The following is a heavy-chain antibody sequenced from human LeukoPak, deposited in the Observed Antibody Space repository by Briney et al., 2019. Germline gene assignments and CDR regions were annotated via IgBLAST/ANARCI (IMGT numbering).Heavy chain of an antibody. D-gene: IGHD3-10*01. CDR1: GGSISSYY. Sequence: SETLSLTCTVSGGSISSYYWSWIRQPPGKGLEWIGYIYYSGSTNYNPSLKSRVTISVDTSKNQFSLKLSSVTAADTAVYYCARSHLWFGENWFDPWGQGTLVTVSS. CDR3: ARSHLWFGENWFDP. J-gene: IGHJ5*02. CDR2: IYYSGST. V-gene: IGHV4-59*08.